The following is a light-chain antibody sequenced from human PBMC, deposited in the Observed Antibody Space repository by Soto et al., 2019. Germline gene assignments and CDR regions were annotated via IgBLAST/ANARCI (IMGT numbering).Light chain of an antibody. J-gene: IGKJ5*01. V-gene: IGKV1-39*01. CDR2: AAS. Sequence: DIQMTQSPSSLSASVGDRVTITCRASPSISYLLSWYQQKPGQAPKLLIYAASSLQSGVPSRFSGSGSGTDFTLTISSLQPEDFATYYCQQGHGTFGQGTRLDIK. CDR1: PSISYL. CDR3: QQGHGT.